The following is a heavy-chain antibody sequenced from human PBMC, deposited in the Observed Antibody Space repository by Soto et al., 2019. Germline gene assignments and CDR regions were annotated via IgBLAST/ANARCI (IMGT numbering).Heavy chain of an antibody. Sequence: GGSLRLSCAASGFSFSSYGMHWIRQAPGKGLEWVAVISHDGAFKDYADSVKGRFTISRDNSENTLFLEMNSLGPSDTAVYYCAKDYGPKAPYPYSNTHTEFWGQGTRVTVSS. V-gene: IGHV3-30*18. J-gene: IGHJ4*02. D-gene: IGHD6-13*01. CDR1: GFSFSSYG. CDR2: ISHDGAFK. CDR3: AKDYGPKAPYPYSNTHTEF.